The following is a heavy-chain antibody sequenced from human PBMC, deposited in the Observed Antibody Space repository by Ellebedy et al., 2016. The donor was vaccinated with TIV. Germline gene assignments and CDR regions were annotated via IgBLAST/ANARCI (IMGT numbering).Heavy chain of an antibody. J-gene: IGHJ4*02. CDR3: ARVGGGMVKQIDY. D-gene: IGHD3-16*01. CDR1: GGSISSCYY. Sequence: SETLSLXXTVSGGSISSCYYWCWIRPHPGKGLEWIGYIYNSGSTYYNPSLKSRVIISIDRSTNQFSLKLSSVTVADTAVYYCARVGGGMVKQIDYWGQGTLVTFSS. V-gene: IGHV4-31*03. CDR2: IYNSGST.